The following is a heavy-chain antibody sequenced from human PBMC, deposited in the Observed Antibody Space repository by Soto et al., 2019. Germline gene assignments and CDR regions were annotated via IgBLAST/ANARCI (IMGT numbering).Heavy chain of an antibody. Sequence: EVQLLESGGALVQPGGSLRLSCAASGFTFSSYAMSWVRQAPGKGLEWVSGIHGNGDRTYYADSVKGRFTISRDNSKNTLYLEMNSLRVEDTAVYFCTTKWRGLGTYYNVDYWGQGTLVTVSS. CDR1: GFTFSSYA. CDR3: TTKWRGLGTYYNVDY. D-gene: IGHD3-10*01. J-gene: IGHJ4*02. CDR2: IHGNGDRT. V-gene: IGHV3-23*01.